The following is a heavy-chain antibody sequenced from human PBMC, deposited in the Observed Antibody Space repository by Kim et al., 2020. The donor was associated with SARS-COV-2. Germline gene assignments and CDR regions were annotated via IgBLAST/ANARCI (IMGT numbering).Heavy chain of an antibody. D-gene: IGHD6-13*01. Sequence: GYAQNFQGRVTLTMNISRSTVYMELSSLRTDDTAVYYCARGASSWSNWFDPWGQGAQVTVSS. V-gene: IGHV1-8*01. J-gene: IGHJ5*02. CDR3: ARGASSWSNWFDP.